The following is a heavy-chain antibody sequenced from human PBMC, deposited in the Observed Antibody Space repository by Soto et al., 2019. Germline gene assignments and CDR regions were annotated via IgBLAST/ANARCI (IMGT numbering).Heavy chain of an antibody. V-gene: IGHV3-48*01. CDR1: RFTFSSYS. Sequence: EVQLVESGGVLVQPGGSLRLSCAASRFTFSSYSMNWVRQAPGKGLEWVSYISSSSSTIYYADSVKGRFTISRDNAKNSLYLQMSSLRAEDTAVYYCARDTGGAAYTSGWSGYWGQGTLVIVSS. J-gene: IGHJ4*02. CDR2: ISSSSSTI. D-gene: IGHD6-19*01. CDR3: ARDTGGAAYTSGWSGY.